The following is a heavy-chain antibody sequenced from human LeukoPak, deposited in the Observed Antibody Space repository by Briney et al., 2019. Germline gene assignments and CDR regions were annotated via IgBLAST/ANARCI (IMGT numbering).Heavy chain of an antibody. V-gene: IGHV4-59*01. D-gene: IGHD3-10*01. Sequence: SETLSLTCTVSGGSTSSYYWSWIRQPPGKGLEWIGYIYYSGGTNYNPSLKSRVTISVDTSKNQFSLKLSSVTAAEAAVVYFARGGVRGYISWIGYWGQGTLVTVSS. CDR1: GGSTSSYY. CDR3: ARGGVRGYISWIGY. CDR2: IYYSGGT. J-gene: IGHJ4*02.